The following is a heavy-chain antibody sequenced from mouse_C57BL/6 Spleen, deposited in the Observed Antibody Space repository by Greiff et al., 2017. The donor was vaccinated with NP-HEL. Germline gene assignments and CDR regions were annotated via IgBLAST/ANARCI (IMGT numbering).Heavy chain of an antibody. V-gene: IGHV1-55*01. CDR1: GYTFTSYW. CDR3: ARVPTGNAMDY. CDR2: IYPGSGST. J-gene: IGHJ4*01. Sequence: QVQLQQPGAELVKPGASVKMSCKASGYTFTSYWITWVKQRPGQGLEWIGDIYPGSGSTNYNEKFKSKATLTVATSSSTAYMQLSSLTSEDSAVYYCARVPTGNAMDYWGQGTSVTVSS. D-gene: IGHD4-1*02.